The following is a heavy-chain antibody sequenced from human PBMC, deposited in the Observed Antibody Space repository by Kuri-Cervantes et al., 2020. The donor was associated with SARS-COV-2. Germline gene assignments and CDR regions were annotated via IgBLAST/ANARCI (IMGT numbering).Heavy chain of an antibody. V-gene: IGHV4-61*08. D-gene: IGHD2-2*01. Sequence: SETLFLTCTVSGGSINSAGYYWSWIRQPPGKGLEWIGYIYYSGSTNYNPSLKSRVTISVDTSKNQFSLKLSSVTAADTAVYYCARTHYATLLDIWGQGTMVTVSS. CDR2: IYYSGST. CDR3: ARTHYATLLDI. J-gene: IGHJ3*02. CDR1: GGSINSAGYY.